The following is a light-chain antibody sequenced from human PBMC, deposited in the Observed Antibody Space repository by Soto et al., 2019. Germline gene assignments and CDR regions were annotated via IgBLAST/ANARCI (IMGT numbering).Light chain of an antibody. J-gene: IGLJ1*01. Sequence: QSVLTQPPSASGSPGQSVTISCTGTNDDIGGYTYVSWYQRLPAKAPELMIYEVNKRPSGIPDRFSGSKSGNTASLTVSGLQPEDEAEYFCSSYSRSLNYVFGSGTKVTVL. CDR1: NDDIGGYTY. CDR2: EVN. CDR3: SSYSRSLNYV. V-gene: IGLV2-8*01.